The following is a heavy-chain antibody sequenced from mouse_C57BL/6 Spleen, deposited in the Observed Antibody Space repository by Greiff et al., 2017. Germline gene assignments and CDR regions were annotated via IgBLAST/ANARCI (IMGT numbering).Heavy chain of an antibody. J-gene: IGHJ4*01. D-gene: IGHD1-1*01. CDR1: GFTFSDYY. Sequence: EVMLVEPEGGLVQPGSSMKLSCTASGFTFSDYYMAWVRQVPEKGLEWVANINYDGSSTYYLDSLKSRFIISRDNAKNILYLQMSSLKSEDTATYYCAKFITTVYAMDYWGQGTSVTVSS. V-gene: IGHV5-16*01. CDR2: INYDGSST. CDR3: AKFITTVYAMDY.